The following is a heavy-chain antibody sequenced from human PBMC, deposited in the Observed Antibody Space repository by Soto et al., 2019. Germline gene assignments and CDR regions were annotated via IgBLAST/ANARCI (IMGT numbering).Heavy chain of an antibody. D-gene: IGHD3-3*01. CDR3: AKGQANTTFGVDTLYDS. V-gene: IGHV3-30-3*01. Sequence: QVQLVESGGGVVQPGGSLRLSCAASGFTFSTYAMQWVRQAPGKGLEWVAVVSSEGGTQFYADSVKGRFTISRDNSKNMLYLQMNSLRAEDTAVYYCAKGQANTTFGVDTLYDSWGQGTLVNVSS. J-gene: IGHJ4*02. CDR1: GFTFSTYA. CDR2: VSSEGGTQ.